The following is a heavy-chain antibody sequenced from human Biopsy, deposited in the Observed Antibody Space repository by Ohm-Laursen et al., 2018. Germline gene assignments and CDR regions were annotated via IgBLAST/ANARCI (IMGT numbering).Heavy chain of an antibody. V-gene: IGHV4-34*01. CDR2: INHSGRT. Sequence: GTLSLTWPVYGESFNGYYWSWIRQTPGKGLEWIGEINHSGRTNYNPSLKSRVTISVDTSKNQFSLRLNSVTAADTAVYYCARATNSTGWTYYYFYGMDVWGQGTTVTVSS. CDR1: GESFNGYY. CDR3: ARATNSTGWTYYYFYGMDV. J-gene: IGHJ6*02. D-gene: IGHD2/OR15-2a*01.